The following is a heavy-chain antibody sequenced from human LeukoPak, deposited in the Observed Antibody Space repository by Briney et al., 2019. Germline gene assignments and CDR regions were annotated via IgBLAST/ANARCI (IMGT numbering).Heavy chain of an antibody. CDR2: IYPGDSDT. Sequence: GESLKISGKGSVYCFTSYWIGCVREMPGKRQEWLGIIYPGDSDTGYSPSFRCHVTISADKSIINAYLQWSRMKDSDTAKYYSARMKYSSGWYLYDYWGQGTLVTVSS. CDR1: VYCFTSYW. D-gene: IGHD6-19*01. V-gene: IGHV5-51*03. J-gene: IGHJ4*02. CDR3: ARMKYSSGWYLYDY.